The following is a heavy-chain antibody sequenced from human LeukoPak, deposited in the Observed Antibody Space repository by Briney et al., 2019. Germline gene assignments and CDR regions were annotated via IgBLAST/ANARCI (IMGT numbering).Heavy chain of an antibody. D-gene: IGHD4-17*01. CDR2: INPNSGGT. CDR1: GYTFTGYY. Sequence: ASVKVSCKASGYTFTGYYMHWVRQAPGQGLEWMGWINPNSGGTNYAQKFQGRVTMTRDTSISTAYMELSRLRSDDTAVYYCERRNGDYDPFGYWGQGTLVTVSS. J-gene: IGHJ4*02. V-gene: IGHV1-2*02. CDR3: ERRNGDYDPFGY.